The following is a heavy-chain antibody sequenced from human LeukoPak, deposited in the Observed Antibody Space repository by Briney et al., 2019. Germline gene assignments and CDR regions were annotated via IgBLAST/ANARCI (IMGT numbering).Heavy chain of an antibody. V-gene: IGHV3-74*01. CDR1: GFTFSSYW. J-gene: IGHJ6*02. Sequence: GGSLRLSCAASGFTFSSYWMHWVRQAPGKGLVWVSRINTDGSSTNYADSVKGRFTISRDNAKNTLYLQMNSLRAEDTAVYYCARAGYGSGSWIYYYYGMDVWGQGTTVTVSS. CDR2: INTDGSST. D-gene: IGHD3-10*01. CDR3: ARAGYGSGSWIYYYYGMDV.